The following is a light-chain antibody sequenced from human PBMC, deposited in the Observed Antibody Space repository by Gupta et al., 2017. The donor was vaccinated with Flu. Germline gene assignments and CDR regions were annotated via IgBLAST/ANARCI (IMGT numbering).Light chain of an antibody. CDR3: QQYYSTPLT. J-gene: IGKJ4*01. CDR1: QSVLYSSNNKNY. Sequence: DIVMHQSPDSLAVSLGERAPINCKSSQSVLYSSNNKNYLAWYQQKPGQPPKLLIYWASTRESGVPDRFSGSGSGTDFTLTISSLQAEDVAVYYCQQYYSTPLTFGGGTKVEIK. V-gene: IGKV4-1*01. CDR2: WAS.